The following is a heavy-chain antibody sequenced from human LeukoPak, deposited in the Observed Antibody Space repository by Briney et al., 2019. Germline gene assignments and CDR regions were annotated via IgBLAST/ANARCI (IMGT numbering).Heavy chain of an antibody. CDR1: GGSISSYY. J-gene: IGHJ5*02. Sequence: NPSGTLSLTCSVSGGSISSYYWSWIRQPPGKGLEWVGYIYFSGSTNYNPSLKSRVTTLVDTSKNQLSLKLSSVTAADTAVYYCARLEYCSSTSCPNNWFDPWGQGTLVTVSS. CDR3: ARLEYCSSTSCPNNWFDP. CDR2: IYFSGST. V-gene: IGHV4-59*08. D-gene: IGHD2-2*01.